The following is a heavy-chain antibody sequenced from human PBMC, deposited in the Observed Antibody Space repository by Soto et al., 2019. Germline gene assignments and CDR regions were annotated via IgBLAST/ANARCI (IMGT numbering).Heavy chain of an antibody. CDR1: GFTFGDYA. Sequence: GGSLRLSCTASGFTFGDYAMSWVRQAPGKGLEWVGFIRSKAYGGTTEYAASVKGRFTISRDDSKSIAYLQMNSLKTEDTAVYYCTLSYSSSWYYVSYFDYWGQGTLVTVSS. CDR3: TLSYSSSWYYVSYFDY. V-gene: IGHV3-49*04. J-gene: IGHJ4*02. CDR2: IRSKAYGGTT. D-gene: IGHD6-13*01.